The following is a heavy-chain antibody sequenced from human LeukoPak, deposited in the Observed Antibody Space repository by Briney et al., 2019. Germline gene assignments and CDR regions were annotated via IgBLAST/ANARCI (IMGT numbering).Heavy chain of an antibody. J-gene: IGHJ4*02. CDR2: IRSKANSYAT. CDR1: GFTFSGSS. Sequence: GGSLRLSCAASGFTFSGSSMHWVRQASGKGLEWVGRIRSKANSYATTYAASVKGRFTISRDDSKNTAYLQMNSLKTEDTAAYYCTRQAVGAEINFDYWGQGTLVTVSS. V-gene: IGHV3-73*01. D-gene: IGHD6-19*01. CDR3: TRQAVGAEINFDY.